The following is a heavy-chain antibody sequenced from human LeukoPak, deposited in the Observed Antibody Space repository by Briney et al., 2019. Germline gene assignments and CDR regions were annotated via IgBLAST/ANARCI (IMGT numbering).Heavy chain of an antibody. J-gene: IGHJ6*03. D-gene: IGHD2-2*01. V-gene: IGHV1-18*01. Sequence: ASVKVSCKASGYTFTSYGISWVRQAPGQGLEWMGWISAYNGNTNYAQKLQGRVTMTTDTSTSTAYMELRSLRSDDTAVYYCARVTEGGDIVVVPAAIHGNYYYYYYYMDVWGKGTTVTISS. CDR1: GYTFTSYG. CDR2: ISAYNGNT. CDR3: ARVTEGGDIVVVPAAIHGNYYYYYYYMDV.